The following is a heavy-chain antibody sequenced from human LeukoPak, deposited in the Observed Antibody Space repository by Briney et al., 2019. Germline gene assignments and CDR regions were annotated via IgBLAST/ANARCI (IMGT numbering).Heavy chain of an antibody. J-gene: IGHJ3*02. Sequence: SQTLSLTCTVSGGSISSGGYYWSWIRQPPGKGLEWIGYIYHSGSTYYNPSLKSRVTISVDTSKNQFSLELSSVTAADTAVYYCARGPGILYHPDAFDIWGQGTMVTVSS. D-gene: IGHD2-8*01. CDR1: GGSISSGGYY. CDR2: IYHSGST. CDR3: ARGPGILYHPDAFDI. V-gene: IGHV4-30-2*01.